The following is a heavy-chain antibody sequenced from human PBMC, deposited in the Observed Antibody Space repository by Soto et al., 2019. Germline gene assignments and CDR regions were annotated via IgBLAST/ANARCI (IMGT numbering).Heavy chain of an antibody. J-gene: IGHJ4*02. V-gene: IGHV1-69*12. Sequence: QVQLVQSGAEVKKPGSSVKVSCKASGGTFSSYAISWVRQAPGQGLEWMGGIIPIFGTANYAQKFQGRVTITADESTSTAYMELSSLRSEDTAVYYCARGDEGGYCTNGVCPTSHWGQGTLVTVSS. CDR1: GGTFSSYA. CDR2: IIPIFGTA. CDR3: ARGDEGGYCTNGVCPTSH. D-gene: IGHD2-8*01.